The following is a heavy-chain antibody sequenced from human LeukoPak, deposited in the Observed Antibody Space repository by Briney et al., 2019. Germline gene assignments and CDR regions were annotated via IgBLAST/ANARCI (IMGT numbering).Heavy chain of an antibody. J-gene: IGHJ1*01. CDR2: IYYSGST. D-gene: IGHD1-26*01. CDR1: GGSISSSNW. V-gene: IGHV4-4*02. CDR3: ARGVVGAPEYFQH. Sequence: SETLSLTCAVSGGSISSSNWWSRVSQPPGKWLEWIGYIYYSGSTNYNPSLKSRVTISVDTSKNQFSLKLSSVTAADTAVYYCARGVVGAPEYFQHWGQGTLVTVSS.